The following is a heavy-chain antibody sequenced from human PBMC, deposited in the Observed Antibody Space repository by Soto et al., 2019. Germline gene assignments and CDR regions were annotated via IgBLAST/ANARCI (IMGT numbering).Heavy chain of an antibody. CDR3: ARESRICSSTSCYTYYYYYGMDV. V-gene: IGHV3-7*01. D-gene: IGHD2-2*02. CDR2: IKQDGSEK. J-gene: IGHJ6*02. Sequence: EVQLVESGGGLVQPGGSLRLSCAASGFTFSSYWMSWVRQAPGKGLEWVANIKQDGSEKYYVDSVKGRFTISRDNAKNSLYLQMNSLRAEDTAVYYCARESRICSSTSCYTYYYYYGMDVWGQGTTVTVSS. CDR1: GFTFSSYW.